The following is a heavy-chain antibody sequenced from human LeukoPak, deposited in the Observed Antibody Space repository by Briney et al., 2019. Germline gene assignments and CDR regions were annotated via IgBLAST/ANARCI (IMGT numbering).Heavy chain of an antibody. CDR1: GYSISSGYY. CDR2: IYHSGST. Sequence: SETLSLACTVSGYSISSGYYWGWIRQPPGKGLEWIGSIYHSGSTYYNPSLKSRVTISVDTSKNQFSLKLSSVTAADTAVYYCARGGGLVVRGVIITSYYFDYRGQGTLVTVSS. D-gene: IGHD3-10*01. V-gene: IGHV4-38-2*02. J-gene: IGHJ4*02. CDR3: ARGGGLVVRGVIITSYYFDY.